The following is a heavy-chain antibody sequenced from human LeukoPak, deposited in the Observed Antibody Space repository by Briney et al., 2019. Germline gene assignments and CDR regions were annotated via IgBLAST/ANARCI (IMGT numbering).Heavy chain of an antibody. Sequence: PGGSLRLSCTVSGFTFGDYAMSWVRQAPGKGLEWVGFIRSKAYGGTTEYAASVKGRFTISRDDSKSIAYLQMNSLKTEDTAVYYCTTPWYYDYVWGSYPLWGQGTLVTVSS. CDR3: TTPWYYDYVWGSYPL. V-gene: IGHV3-49*04. CDR1: GFTFGDYA. J-gene: IGHJ4*02. D-gene: IGHD3-16*02. CDR2: IRSKAYGGTT.